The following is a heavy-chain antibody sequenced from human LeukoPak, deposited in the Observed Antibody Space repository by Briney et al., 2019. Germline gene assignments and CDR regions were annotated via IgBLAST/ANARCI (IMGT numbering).Heavy chain of an antibody. J-gene: IGHJ6*03. D-gene: IGHD3-10*01. Sequence: SETLSLTCAVYGGSFSGYYWSWIRQPPGKGLEWIGEINHSGSTNYNPSLKSRVTISVDTSKNQFSLKLSSVTAADTAVYYCARGTYYYGSGSYYGGYYYYYYMDVWGKGTTVTISS. CDR2: INHSGST. V-gene: IGHV4-34*01. CDR3: ARGTYYYGSGSYYGGYYYYYYMDV. CDR1: GGSFSGYY.